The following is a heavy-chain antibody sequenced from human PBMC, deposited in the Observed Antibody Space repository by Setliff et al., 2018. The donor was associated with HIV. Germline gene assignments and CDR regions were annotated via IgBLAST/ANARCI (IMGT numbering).Heavy chain of an antibody. V-gene: IGHV4-59*11. Sequence: PSETLSLTCTVSGGSISGHYWSWIRQPPGKGLEWIGSIYYSGSTNYNPSLKSRVTISVDTSKNQFSLKLSSVTAADTAVYYCARDYYDSIGAFDIWGQGTMVTVSS. D-gene: IGHD3-22*01. CDR3: ARDYYDSIGAFDI. CDR1: GGSISGHY. J-gene: IGHJ3*02. CDR2: IYYSGST.